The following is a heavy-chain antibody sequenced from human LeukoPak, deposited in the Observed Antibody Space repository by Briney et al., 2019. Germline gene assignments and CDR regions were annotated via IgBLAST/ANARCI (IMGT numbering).Heavy chain of an antibody. CDR3: ARRLMVYARVYGMDV. CDR1: GYTFTSYG. J-gene: IGHJ6*02. V-gene: IGHV1-18*01. Sequence: ASVKVPCKASGYTFTSYGISWVRQAPGQGLEWMGWISAYNGNTNYAQKLQGRVTMTTDTSTSTAYMELRSLRSDDTAVYYCARRLMVYARVYGMDVWGQGTTVTVSS. CDR2: ISAYNGNT. D-gene: IGHD2-8*01.